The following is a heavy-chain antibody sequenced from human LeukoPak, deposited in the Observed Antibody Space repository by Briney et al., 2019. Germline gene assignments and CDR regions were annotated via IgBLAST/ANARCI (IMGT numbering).Heavy chain of an antibody. CDR3: ARRDDHNGRDY. J-gene: IGHJ4*02. V-gene: IGHV3-53*01. D-gene: IGHD5-24*01. CDR2: LYNAGST. CDR1: GFIVSNNY. Sequence: GGSLRLSCVASGFIVSNNYMSWVRQAPGKGLEWVSVLYNAGSTYYADSVKGRFTISRDNSKNTLYLQMYSLRAEDTAMYYCARRDDHNGRDYWGQGTLVTVSS.